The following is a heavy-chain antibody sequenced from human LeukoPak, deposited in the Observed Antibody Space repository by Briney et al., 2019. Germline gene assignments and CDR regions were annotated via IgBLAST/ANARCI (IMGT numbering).Heavy chain of an antibody. J-gene: IGHJ4*02. CDR3: ARENLQWLGTGYYFDY. D-gene: IGHD6-19*01. Sequence: GGSLRLSCAASGFTFSSNYMSWVRQAPGKGLEWVSVIYSGGSTYYADSVKGRFTISRDNSKNTLYLQMNSLRAEDTAVYYCARENLQWLGTGYYFDYWGQGTLVTVSS. CDR2: IYSGGST. V-gene: IGHV3-66*01. CDR1: GFTFSSNY.